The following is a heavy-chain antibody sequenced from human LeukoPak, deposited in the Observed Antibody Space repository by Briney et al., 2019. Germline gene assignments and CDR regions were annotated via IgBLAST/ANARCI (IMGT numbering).Heavy chain of an antibody. CDR2: ITRSSSTI. V-gene: IGHV3-48*01. CDR3: ATADRGAFDI. J-gene: IGHJ3*02. Sequence: GGSLRLSCAVSGFTFSWYSMNWVRQAPGKGLEWLSYITRSSSTIYYADPVKGRFTISRDNAKNSLYLQMNSLGVDDTAVYYCATADRGAFDIWGQGTMVIVSS. CDR1: GFTFSWYS.